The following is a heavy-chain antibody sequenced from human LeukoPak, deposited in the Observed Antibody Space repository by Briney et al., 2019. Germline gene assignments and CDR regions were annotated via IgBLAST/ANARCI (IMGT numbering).Heavy chain of an antibody. D-gene: IGHD1-26*01. CDR1: GYTFTTYG. CDR3: ARDPSTWELHPLDY. Sequence: GASVKVSCKASGYTFTTYGISWVRQAPGQGLEWMGWISAYNGNTNYAQKLQGRVTMTTDTSTSTAYMELRSLRSDDTAVYYCARDPSTWELHPLDYWGQGTLVTVSS. J-gene: IGHJ4*02. CDR2: ISAYNGNT. V-gene: IGHV1-18*01.